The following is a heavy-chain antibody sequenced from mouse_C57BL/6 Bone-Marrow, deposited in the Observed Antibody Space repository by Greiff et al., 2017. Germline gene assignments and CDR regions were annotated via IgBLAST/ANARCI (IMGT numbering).Heavy chain of an antibody. CDR3: ARDGSSYQFAY. J-gene: IGHJ3*01. CDR2: IDPEDGET. Sequence: VQLQQPGAELVKPGASVKLSCTASGFNIKDYYMHWVKQRTEQGLEWIGRIDPEDGETKYSPKFKGKATITADTSSNTAYLQLSSLTSEDTAVYYCARDGSSYQFAYWGQGTLVTVSA. V-gene: IGHV14-2*01. CDR1: GFNIKDYY. D-gene: IGHD1-1*01.